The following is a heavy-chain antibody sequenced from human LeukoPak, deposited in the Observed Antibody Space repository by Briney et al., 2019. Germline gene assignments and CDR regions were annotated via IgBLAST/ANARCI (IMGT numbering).Heavy chain of an antibody. V-gene: IGHV4-30-2*01. J-gene: IGHJ4*02. CDR1: GGSISSGGYY. CDR3: ARGRARHTYYYDSSGRCFDY. D-gene: IGHD3-22*01. Sequence: SETLSLTCTVSGGSISSGGYYWSWIRQPPGKGLEWIGYIYHSGSTYYNPSLKSRVTISVDRSKNQFSLKLSSVTAADTAVYYCARGRARHTYYYDSSGRCFDYWGQGTLVTVSS. CDR2: IYHSGST.